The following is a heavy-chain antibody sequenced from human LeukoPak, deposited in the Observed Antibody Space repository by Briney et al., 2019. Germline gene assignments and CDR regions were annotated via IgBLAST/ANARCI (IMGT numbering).Heavy chain of an antibody. CDR1: GGTFSSYA. CDR2: IIPIFGTA. Sequence: GASVKVSCKASGGTFSSYAISWVRQAPGQGLERMGGIIPIFGTANYAQKFQGRVTITADESTSTAYMELSSLRSEDTAVYYCARVLRYPSYYMDVWGKGTTVTISS. V-gene: IGHV1-69*13. CDR3: ARVLRYPSYYMDV. D-gene: IGHD3-9*01. J-gene: IGHJ6*03.